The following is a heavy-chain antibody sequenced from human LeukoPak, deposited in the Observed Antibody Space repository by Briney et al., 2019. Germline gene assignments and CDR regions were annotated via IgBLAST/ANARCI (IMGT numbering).Heavy chain of an antibody. J-gene: IGHJ5*02. CDR2: ISSSSSYI. Sequence: GGSLRLSCAASGFTFSSYSMNWVRQAPGKGLEWVSSISSSSSYIYYADSVKGRFTISRDNAKNSLYLQMSSLRAEDTAVYYCARVISSSSWYNWFDPGGQGTLVTVSS. D-gene: IGHD6-13*01. CDR1: GFTFSSYS. V-gene: IGHV3-21*04. CDR3: ARVISSSSWYNWFDP.